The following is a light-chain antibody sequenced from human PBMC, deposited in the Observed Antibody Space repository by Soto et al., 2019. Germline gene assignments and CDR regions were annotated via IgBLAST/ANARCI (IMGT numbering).Light chain of an antibody. J-gene: IGLJ1*01. CDR3: AAWDGSLKGYV. CDR2: RNN. CDR1: SSNIGSNT. Sequence: QAVLTQPPSTSGTPGQRVTISCSGSSSNIGSNTVNWYQQLPGTAPKLLIYRNNQRPSGVPDRFSGSKSGTPASLAISGLQSEDEADYYCAAWDGSLKGYVFATGTKLTVL. V-gene: IGLV1-44*01.